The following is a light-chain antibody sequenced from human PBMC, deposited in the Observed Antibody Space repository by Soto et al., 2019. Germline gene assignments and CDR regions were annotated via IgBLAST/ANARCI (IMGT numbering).Light chain of an antibody. Sequence: QSALTQPASVYGSPGQSITISCTGTNSDVGSYNLVSWYQQHPGKAPKVMIYEVSKRPSGVPNRFSGSKSGNTASLTISGLQAEDEADYYCCSYAGSSTYVFGTGTKVTVL. V-gene: IGLV2-23*02. CDR3: CSYAGSSTYV. J-gene: IGLJ1*01. CDR1: NSDVGSYNL. CDR2: EVS.